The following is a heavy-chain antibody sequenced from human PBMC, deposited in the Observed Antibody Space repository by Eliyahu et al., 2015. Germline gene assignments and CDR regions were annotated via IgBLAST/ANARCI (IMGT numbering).Heavy chain of an antibody. CDR1: GFTFXSXP. CDR3: AKDHHCSGGSCYLHFDY. Sequence: EVQLLESGGGLVQPGGSLRLSCAASGFTFXSXPMSWVRQAPGKGLEWVSTISGSGGSTYYADSVKGRFTISRDNSKNTLYLQMNSLRAEDTAVYYCAKDHHCSGGSCYLHFDYWGQGSLVTVSS. V-gene: IGHV3-23*01. CDR2: ISGSGGST. D-gene: IGHD2-15*01. J-gene: IGHJ4*02.